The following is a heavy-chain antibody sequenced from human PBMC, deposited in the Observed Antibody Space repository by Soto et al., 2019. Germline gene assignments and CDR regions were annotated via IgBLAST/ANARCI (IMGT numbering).Heavy chain of an antibody. CDR1: EFAFRNYA. CDR3: ARHQDSSTWYIYPIDF. Sequence: VQLLESGGDLVQPGGSLRLSCAASEFAFRNYAMSWVRQAPGKGLEWVLGISGSGGSTFYADSVKGRFTISRDNSKNTLFLQMNSLRAADTAVYYCARHQDSSTWYIYPIDFWGQGILVAVSS. V-gene: IGHV3-23*01. D-gene: IGHD6-13*01. J-gene: IGHJ4*02. CDR2: ISGSGGST.